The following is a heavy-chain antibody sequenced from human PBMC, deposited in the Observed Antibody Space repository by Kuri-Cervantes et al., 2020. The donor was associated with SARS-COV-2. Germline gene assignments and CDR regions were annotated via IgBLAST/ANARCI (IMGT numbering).Heavy chain of an antibody. J-gene: IGHJ4*02. Sequence: GRSWRPACTASGFIFSDYYMTWIRQVPGKGLEWVSNIGPSATTKYYADSVKGRFTISRDNATNSLHLQMSSLRDEDTAVYYCARGFKIAAASPFDYWGQGTLVTVSS. CDR1: GFIFSDYY. CDR2: IGPSATTK. CDR3: ARGFKIAAASPFDY. V-gene: IGHV3-11*04. D-gene: IGHD6-13*01.